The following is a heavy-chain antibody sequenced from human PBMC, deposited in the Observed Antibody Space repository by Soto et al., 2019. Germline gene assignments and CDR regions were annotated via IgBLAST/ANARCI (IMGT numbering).Heavy chain of an antibody. CDR3: TTDSTQTFCDGGPCYSVLTKIHDS. D-gene: IGHD2-15*01. J-gene: IGHJ4*02. Sequence: EVQLVESGGGLVHPGGSLRLSCAASCFTFNTGWMSWVRQAPGKGLEWVGRIKSKAAGGTTDYSAPGQGRFTISRDDSKNTVHLQMNSLKTEDTAVYYCTTDSTQTFCDGGPCYSVLTKIHDSWGQGTLVTVSS. CDR1: CFTFNTGW. CDR2: IKSKAAGGTT. V-gene: IGHV3-15*01.